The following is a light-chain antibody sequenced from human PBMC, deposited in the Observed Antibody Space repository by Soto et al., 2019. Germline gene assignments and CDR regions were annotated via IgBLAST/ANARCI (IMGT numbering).Light chain of an antibody. CDR2: DND. Sequence: QSVLTQPPSVSAAPGQKVTISCSGSSSNIGNNYVSWYQQLPGTAPKLLIYDNDKRPSGIPGRFYGSRSDTSATLGITGLQTGDEADYYCNSYTSSSSFVFGTGTKVTVL. CDR3: NSYTSSSSFV. V-gene: IGLV1-51*01. J-gene: IGLJ1*01. CDR1: SSNIGNNY.